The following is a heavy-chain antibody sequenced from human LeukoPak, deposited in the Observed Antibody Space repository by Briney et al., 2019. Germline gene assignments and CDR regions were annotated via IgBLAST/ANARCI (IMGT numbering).Heavy chain of an antibody. D-gene: IGHD5-18*01. J-gene: IGHJ3*02. CDR1: SGSISSYY. Sequence: SETLSLTCTVSSGSISSYYWSWIRQPPGKGLEWIGYIFYSGSTNYNPSLKSRVTISVDTSKNQFSLKLSSVTAADTAVYYCARDHSGYSYGYYAFDIWGQGTMVTVSS. CDR3: ARDHSGYSYGYYAFDI. V-gene: IGHV4-59*01. CDR2: IFYSGST.